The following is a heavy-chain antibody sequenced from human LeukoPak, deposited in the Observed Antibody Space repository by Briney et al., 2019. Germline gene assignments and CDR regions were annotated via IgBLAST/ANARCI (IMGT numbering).Heavy chain of an antibody. Sequence: SETLSLTCTVSGGSISSHYCSWIRQPPGKGLEWIGYIYYSGSTNYNPSLKSRVTISVDTSKNQFSLKLSSVTAADTAVYYCARGGWLRPYYCYMDVWGKGTTVTVSS. V-gene: IGHV4-59*11. CDR2: IYYSGST. CDR1: GGSISSHY. J-gene: IGHJ6*03. CDR3: ARGGWLRPYYCYMDV. D-gene: IGHD6-19*01.